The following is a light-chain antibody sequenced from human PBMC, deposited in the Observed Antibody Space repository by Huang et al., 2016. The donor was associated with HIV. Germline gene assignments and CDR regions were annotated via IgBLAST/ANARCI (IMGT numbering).Light chain of an antibody. J-gene: IGKJ1*01. V-gene: IGKV3-15*01. CDR1: QNINTN. Sequence: EIVMTQSPGTLSVAPGERATLSCRASQNINTNLAWFQQKPGQARRLLIYAASTRTADFPARFSGSGSRTEFTLTISSLQSEDIAVYYCQQYNDWPRSFGQGTKVEIK. CDR3: QQYNDWPRS. CDR2: AAS.